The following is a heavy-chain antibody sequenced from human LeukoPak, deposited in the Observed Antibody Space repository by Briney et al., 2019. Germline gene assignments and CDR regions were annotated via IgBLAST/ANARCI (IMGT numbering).Heavy chain of an antibody. D-gene: IGHD2-15*01. J-gene: IGHJ4*02. CDR1: GFTFSSYA. CDR2: ISGSGGST. CDR3: AKVGCSGGSCYTIDY. Sequence: GRSLRLSCAASGFTFSSYAMSWVRQAPGKGLEWVSAISGSGGSTYYADSVGGRFTISRDNSKNTLYLQMNSLRAEDTAVYYCAKVGCSGGSCYTIDYWGQGTLVTVSS. V-gene: IGHV3-23*01.